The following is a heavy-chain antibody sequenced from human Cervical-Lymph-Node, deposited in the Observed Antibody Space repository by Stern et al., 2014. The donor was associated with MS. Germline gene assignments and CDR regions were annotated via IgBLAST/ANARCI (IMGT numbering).Heavy chain of an antibody. CDR2: INPNGGGT. V-gene: IGHV1-2*02. J-gene: IGHJ4*02. Sequence: QVQLGQSGAEVKKPGASVKVSCKASGYTFTGYYVHWVREAPGQGLEWMGWINPNGGGTKYAQKFQGRLTMTRDTSISTAYMELSRLRSDDTAVYYCARDLASDPSSWWPLDCWGQGTLVTVSS. CDR3: ARDLASDPSSWWPLDC. CDR1: GYTFTGYY. D-gene: IGHD2-15*01.